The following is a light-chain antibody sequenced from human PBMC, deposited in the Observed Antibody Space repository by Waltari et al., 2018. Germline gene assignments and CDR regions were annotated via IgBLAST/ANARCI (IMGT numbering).Light chain of an antibody. CDR2: DVH. CDR3: CSYAASVHWL. Sequence: QSALTQPRSVSGSPGQSVTISCTGTSSDVGGYNYVPWYQQHPGRAPKLIIYDVHKRPSGVPDRFFGSKSGNTASLTISGLQADDESDFYCCSYAASVHWLFGGGTKVTVL. CDR1: SSDVGGYNY. J-gene: IGLJ3*02. V-gene: IGLV2-11*01.